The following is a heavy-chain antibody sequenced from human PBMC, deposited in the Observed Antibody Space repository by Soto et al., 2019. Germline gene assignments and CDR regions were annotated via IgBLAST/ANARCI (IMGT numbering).Heavy chain of an antibody. CDR3: AKDQNAAVPGPFDH. J-gene: IGHJ4*02. V-gene: IGHV3-30*18. D-gene: IGHD6-19*01. Sequence: QVQLVESGGGVVQPGRSLRVSCAASGFSFSSYGMHWVRQAPGKGLEWVAIISYDGSDKKSADSVRGRFTISRDNSKNTVYLQMNSLRPEDTAMYYCAKDQNAAVPGPFDHWGQGTLVTVSS. CDR2: ISYDGSDK. CDR1: GFSFSSYG.